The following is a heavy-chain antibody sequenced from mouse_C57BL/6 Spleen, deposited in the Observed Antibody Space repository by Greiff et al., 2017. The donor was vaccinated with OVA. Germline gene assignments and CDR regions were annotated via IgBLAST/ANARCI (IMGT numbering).Heavy chain of an antibody. CDR3: ARRTIYYDYDEGFDD. CDR1: GYTFTSYW. J-gene: IGHJ2*01. V-gene: IGHV1-64*01. CDR2: IHPNSGST. Sequence: QVQLKQPGAELVKPGASVKLSCKASGYTFTSYWMHWVKQRPGQGLEWIGMIHPNSGSTNYNEKFKGKATLTVDKSSSTAYMHLSSLTSEDSAVYYCARRTIYYDYDEGFDDWGQGTTLTVSS. D-gene: IGHD2-4*01.